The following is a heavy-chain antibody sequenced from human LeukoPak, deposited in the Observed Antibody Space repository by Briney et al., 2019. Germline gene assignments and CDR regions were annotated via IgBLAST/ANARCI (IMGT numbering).Heavy chain of an antibody. V-gene: IGHV3-66*01. CDR3: ARSDSFDV. Sequence: GESLRLSCAASGFTVSSNYMSWVRQAPGKGLEWVSVIYSGGYTYYADSVKGRFTISRDNSKNTLYLQMNSLRADDTAVYYCARSDSFDVWGQGTMVTVSS. CDR2: IYSGGYT. J-gene: IGHJ3*01. CDR1: GFTVSSNY.